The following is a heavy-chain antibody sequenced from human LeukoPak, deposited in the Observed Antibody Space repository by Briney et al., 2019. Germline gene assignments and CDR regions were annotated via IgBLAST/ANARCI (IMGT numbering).Heavy chain of an antibody. J-gene: IGHJ5*01. D-gene: IGHD6-19*01. V-gene: IGHV1-69*06. CDR3: ARSSAWRNFDS. CDR2: IIPIFGTA. CDR1: GGTFSSYA. Sequence: SVKVSCKASGGTFSSYAISWVRQAPGQGLEWMGGIIPIFGTANYAQKFQGRVTITADKSTSTAYMEVSSLISEDTAVYYCARSSAWRNFDSWGQGTPVTVSS.